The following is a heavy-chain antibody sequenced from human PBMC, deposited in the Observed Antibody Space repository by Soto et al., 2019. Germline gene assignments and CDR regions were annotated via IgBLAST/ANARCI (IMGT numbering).Heavy chain of an antibody. CDR2: ISGSGGST. D-gene: IGHD3-22*01. CDR1: GFTFSSYA. Sequence: GGSLRLSCAASGFTFSSYAMSWVRQAPGKGLEWVSAISGSGGSTYYADSVKGRFTISRDNSKNTLYLQMNSLRAEDTAVYYCARGHYDSSGYYFDYWGQGTLVTVSS. CDR3: ARGHYDSSGYYFDY. V-gene: IGHV3-23*01. J-gene: IGHJ4*02.